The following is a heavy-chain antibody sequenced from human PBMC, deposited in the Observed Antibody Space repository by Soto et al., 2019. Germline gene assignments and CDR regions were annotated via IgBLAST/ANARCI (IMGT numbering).Heavy chain of an antibody. J-gene: IGHJ4*02. CDR1: GFTFGSYA. V-gene: IGHV3-23*01. CDR3: AKGGSCSTSSCQYYFDF. Sequence: EVQLSESGGGLVQPGGSLRLSCAASGFTFGSYAMTWVRQAPGQGLEWVSGVSSGGGGTYYADSVKGRFTISRDNSKNTLFLQMNSLRAEDMAVYFCAKGGSCSTSSCQYYFDFWGQGTLVTVSS. D-gene: IGHD2-2*03. CDR2: VSSGGGGT.